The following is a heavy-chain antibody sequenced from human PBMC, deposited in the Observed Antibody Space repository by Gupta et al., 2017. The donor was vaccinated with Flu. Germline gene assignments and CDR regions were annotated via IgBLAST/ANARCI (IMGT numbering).Heavy chain of an antibody. CDR2: INYSGST. CDR3: AREFCRNGVCYRAFDI. Sequence: PPGQGLEWIGEINYSGSTSYNASLKSRVSMSVDTSKNQFLLKLSSVTAADTAVYYCAREFCRNGVCYRAFDIWGQGTMVTVSS. J-gene: IGHJ3*02. V-gene: IGHV4-34*01. D-gene: IGHD2-8*01.